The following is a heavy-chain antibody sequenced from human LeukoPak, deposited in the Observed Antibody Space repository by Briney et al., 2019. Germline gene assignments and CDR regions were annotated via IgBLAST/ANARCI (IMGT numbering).Heavy chain of an antibody. Sequence: GGSLRLSCAASGFTFSDYYMSWIRQAPGKGLEWVSYISSSGSTIYYADSVKGRLTISRDNAKNSLYLQMNSLRAEDTAVYYCARDPTGGPAAIDHNRFDPWGQGTLVTVSS. J-gene: IGHJ5*02. V-gene: IGHV3-11*01. CDR1: GFTFSDYY. CDR2: ISSSGSTI. D-gene: IGHD2-2*01. CDR3: ARDPTGGPAAIDHNRFDP.